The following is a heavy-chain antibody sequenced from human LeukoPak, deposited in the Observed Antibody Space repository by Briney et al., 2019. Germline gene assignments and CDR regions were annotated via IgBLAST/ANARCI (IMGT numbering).Heavy chain of an antibody. CDR1: GYGFTNYW. CDR2: IYPGDSDT. CDR3: ARQYSGYDYTPFDY. J-gene: IGHJ4*02. Sequence: GESLQISCMGSGYGFTNYWIGWVRQMPGKGLEWMGIIYPGDSDTRYSPSFQGQVTISVDKSISTAYLQWSSLKASDTAMYYCARQYSGYDYTPFDYWGQGTLVTVSS. V-gene: IGHV5-51*01. D-gene: IGHD5-12*01.